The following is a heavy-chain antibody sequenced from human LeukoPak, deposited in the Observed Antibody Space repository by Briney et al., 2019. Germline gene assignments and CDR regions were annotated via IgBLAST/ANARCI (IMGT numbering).Heavy chain of an antibody. CDR3: AKVIREVDMSYDY. D-gene: IGHD5-24*01. CDR1: GFTFTSYG. J-gene: IGHJ4*02. V-gene: IGHV3-23*01. Sequence: PGGSLRLSCAASGFTFTSYGMSWVRQAPGKGLEWVSGISGSGSSTNYADSVKGRFTISRDNSKNTLYLQMNSLRAEDTAVYYCAKVIREVDMSYDYWGQGALVTVSS. CDR2: ISGSGSST.